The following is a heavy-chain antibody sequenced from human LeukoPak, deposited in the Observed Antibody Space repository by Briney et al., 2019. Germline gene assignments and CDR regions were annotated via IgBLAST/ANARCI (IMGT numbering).Heavy chain of an antibody. CDR2: MNPNSGNT. J-gene: IGHJ4*02. CDR1: GYTFTSYG. V-gene: IGHV1-8*03. CDR3: ARGLRFLEWANDY. Sequence: ASVKVSCXASGYTFTSYGINWVRQASGQGLEWMGWMNPNSGNTGYAQKFQGRVTITRNTSISTAYMELSSLRSEDTAVYYCARGLRFLEWANDYWGQGTLVTVSS. D-gene: IGHD3-3*01.